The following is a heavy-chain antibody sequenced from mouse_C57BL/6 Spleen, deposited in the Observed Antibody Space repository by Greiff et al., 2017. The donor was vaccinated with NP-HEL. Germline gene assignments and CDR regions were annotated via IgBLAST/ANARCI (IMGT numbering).Heavy chain of an antibody. D-gene: IGHD1-1*02. V-gene: IGHV1-50*01. J-gene: IGHJ2*01. Sequence: QVQLQQPGAELVKPGASVKLSCKASGYTFTSYWMQWVKQRPGQGLEWIGEIDPSDSYTNYNQKFKGKATLTVDKSSSTAYMQLSSLTSEDSAVYYCAFYGPFDYWGQGTTLTVSS. CDR2: IDPSDSYT. CDR1: GYTFTSYW. CDR3: AFYGPFDY.